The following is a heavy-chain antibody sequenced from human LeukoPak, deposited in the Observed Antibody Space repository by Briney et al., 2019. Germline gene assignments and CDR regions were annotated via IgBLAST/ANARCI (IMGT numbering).Heavy chain of an antibody. Sequence: GGSLRLSCVASGFTFNHYAMSWVRQAPGKGLEWVASVSENGDGTMYPDSVKGRFTISRDNSRKTVLLQVNSLRVGDAATYYCARGWTTFHHWGQGALVTVSS. J-gene: IGHJ4*02. CDR2: VSENGDGT. CDR3: ARGWTTFHH. D-gene: IGHD1-1*01. CDR1: GFTFNHYA. V-gene: IGHV3-23*01.